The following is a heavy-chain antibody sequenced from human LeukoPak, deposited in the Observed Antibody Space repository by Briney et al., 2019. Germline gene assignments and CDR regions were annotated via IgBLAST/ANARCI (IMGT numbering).Heavy chain of an antibody. D-gene: IGHD4-23*01. Sequence: SETLSLTCSVSGGSITSYYWSWIRQSPMKGLEWIGSVYNRGTTYYNPSLKSRVTISGDTSKNQLSLRMTYVTTADTAVYFCARDYGGNSGEFDPWGQGTPVTVSS. CDR3: ARDYGGNSGEFDP. CDR2: VYNRGTT. V-gene: IGHV4-59*01. J-gene: IGHJ5*02. CDR1: GGSITSYY.